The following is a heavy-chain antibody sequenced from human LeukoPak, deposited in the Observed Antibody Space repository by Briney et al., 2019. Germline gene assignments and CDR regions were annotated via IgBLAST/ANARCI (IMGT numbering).Heavy chain of an antibody. CDR1: GFTFSSYS. J-gene: IGHJ4*02. Sequence: GGSLRLSCAASGFTFSSYSMNWVRQAPGKGLEWVSSISSSSSYIYYADSVKGRFTISRDNAKNSLYLQMNSLRAEDTAVYYCARDRVRYSGYGDFDYWGQGTLVTVSS. CDR2: ISSSSSYI. D-gene: IGHD5-12*01. CDR3: ARDRVRYSGYGDFDY. V-gene: IGHV3-21*01.